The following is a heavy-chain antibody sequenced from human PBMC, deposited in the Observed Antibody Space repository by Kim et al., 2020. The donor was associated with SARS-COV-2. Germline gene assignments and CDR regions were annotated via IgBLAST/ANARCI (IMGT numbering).Heavy chain of an antibody. V-gene: IGHV3-23*01. CDR3: AKSSGYSSSPPNYYYYGMDV. Sequence: GGSLILSCAASGFTFSSYAMSWVRQAPGKGLEWVSAISGSGGSTYYADSVKGRFTISRDNSKNTLYLQMNSLRAEDTAVYYCAKSSGYSSSPPNYYYYGMDVWGQGTTVTVSS. CDR2: ISGSGGST. D-gene: IGHD6-13*01. CDR1: GFTFSSYA. J-gene: IGHJ6*02.